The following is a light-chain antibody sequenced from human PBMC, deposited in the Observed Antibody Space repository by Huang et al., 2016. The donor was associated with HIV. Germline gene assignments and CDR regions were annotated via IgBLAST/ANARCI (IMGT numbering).Light chain of an antibody. J-gene: IGKJ2*01. CDR2: AAS. CDR1: QRVDSN. Sequence: EIVMTQSPATLSVSPGERATLSCRASQRVDSNLAWYQLKPDEAPRLVIYAASTRATGIPPRFSGSVSGTEFTLTITSLQSEDFAVYCCQQYYNWPPRYTFGQGTKLEIK. CDR3: QQYYNWPPRYT. V-gene: IGKV3-15*01.